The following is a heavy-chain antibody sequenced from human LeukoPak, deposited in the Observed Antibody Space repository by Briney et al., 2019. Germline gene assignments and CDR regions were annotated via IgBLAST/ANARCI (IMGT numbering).Heavy chain of an antibody. J-gene: IGHJ4*02. CDR3: ARKTPSGGWNFDY. CDR1: GFTVSSNY. D-gene: IGHD6-19*01. V-gene: IGHV3-53*01. CDR2: IFSDGSS. Sequence: PGRSLRLSCAASGFTVSSNYISWVRQAPGKGLEWVSVIFSDGSSYYTDSVKGRFSISIGISKNTLYLQMNSLRAEDTAMYYCARKTPSGGWNFDYWGQGTLVTVSS.